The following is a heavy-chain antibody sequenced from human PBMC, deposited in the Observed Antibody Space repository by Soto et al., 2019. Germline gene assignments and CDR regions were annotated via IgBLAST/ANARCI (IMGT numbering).Heavy chain of an antibody. D-gene: IGHD1-26*01. J-gene: IGHJ4*02. V-gene: IGHV1-69*13. Sequence: SVKLSCADCGGRISSNAISWVRQAPGQGLEWMGGIIPIFGTANYAQKFQGRVTITADESTSTAYMELSSLRSEDTAVYYCAGDGYSGSYYGYFDYWGQGTLVTVSS. CDR3: AGDGYSGSYYGYFDY. CDR1: GGRISSNA. CDR2: IIPIFGTA.